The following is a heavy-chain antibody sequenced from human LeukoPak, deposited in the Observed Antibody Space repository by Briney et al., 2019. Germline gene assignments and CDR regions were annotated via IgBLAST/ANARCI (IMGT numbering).Heavy chain of an antibody. CDR2: ISGSGAGT. V-gene: IGHV3-23*01. CDR1: GFTFSSFA. D-gene: IGHD6-19*01. Sequence: PGGSLRLSCAASGFTFSSFAMSWVRQAPGKGLDWVSSISGSGAGTYYADSVKGRFTTSRDNSKNTLYLQMNSLRAEDTAVYYCAKSIAVAFYSWGQGTLVTVSS. J-gene: IGHJ4*02. CDR3: AKSIAVAFYS.